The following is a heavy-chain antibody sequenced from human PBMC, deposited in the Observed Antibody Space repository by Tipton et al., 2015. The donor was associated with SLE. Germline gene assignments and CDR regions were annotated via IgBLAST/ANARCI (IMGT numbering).Heavy chain of an antibody. Sequence: SLRLSCAASGFTFSNYWMHWVRQAPGKGLVWVSHINSDGSSTRDADSVKGRFTISRDNAKNTLYLQMNSLRVEDTAVYYCARPSGWYKGAFDIWGQGTIVTVSS. CDR2: INSDGSST. D-gene: IGHD6-19*01. V-gene: IGHV3-74*01. CDR1: GFTFSNYW. CDR3: ARPSGWYKGAFDI. J-gene: IGHJ3*02.